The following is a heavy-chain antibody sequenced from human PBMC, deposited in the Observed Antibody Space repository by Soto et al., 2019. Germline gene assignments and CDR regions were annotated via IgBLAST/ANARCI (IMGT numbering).Heavy chain of an antibody. J-gene: IGHJ4*02. CDR1: GGSLGSSGYY. CDR2: IYYSGNT. D-gene: IGHD6-13*01. V-gene: IGHV4-39*01. CDR3: ASIAAPGTSHFDF. Sequence: SETLSLTCTVSGGSLGSSGYYWGWIRQSPGKGLEWIGNIYYSGNTFYNPSLKSRVTISVDTSKNQIYLHLSAVTAADTAIFYCASIAAPGTSHFDFWGQGTLVTVSS.